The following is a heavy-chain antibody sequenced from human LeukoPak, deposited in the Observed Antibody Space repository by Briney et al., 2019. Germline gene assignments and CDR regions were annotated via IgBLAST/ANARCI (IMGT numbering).Heavy chain of an antibody. CDR2: IKQDGSET. V-gene: IGHV3-7*01. Sequence: GASLRLSCAASGLTFSSYWMNWVRQAPGKGREWVAKIKQDGSETYYVDSVKGRFSISRDNAKNSLYLQMNSLRAEDTAMYYCASPSYSGGWYYLDYWGQGTLVTVSS. D-gene: IGHD6-13*01. CDR1: GLTFSSYW. J-gene: IGHJ4*02. CDR3: ASPSYSGGWYYLDY.